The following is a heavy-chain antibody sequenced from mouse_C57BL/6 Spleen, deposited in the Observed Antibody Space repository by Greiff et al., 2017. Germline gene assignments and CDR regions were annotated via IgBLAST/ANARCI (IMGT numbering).Heavy chain of an antibody. CDR3: TGELTGPFAY. J-gene: IGHJ3*01. V-gene: IGHV1-15*01. D-gene: IGHD4-1*01. CDR2: IDPETGGT. CDR1: GYTFTDYE. Sequence: VQLQQSGAELVRPGASVTLSCKASGYTFTDYEMPWVKQTPVHGLEWIGAIDPETGGTAYNQKFKGKAILTADKSSSTAYMELRSLTSEDSAVYYCTGELTGPFAYWGQGTLVTVSA.